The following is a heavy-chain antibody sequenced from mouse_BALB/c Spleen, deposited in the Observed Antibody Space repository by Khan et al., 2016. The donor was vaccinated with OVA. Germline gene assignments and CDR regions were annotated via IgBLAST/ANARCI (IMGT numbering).Heavy chain of an antibody. CDR2: ISTYYGDA. CDR3: VRGSGNSRFAY. CDR1: GYTFTDFA. J-gene: IGHJ3*01. D-gene: IGHD1-3*01. Sequence: QVQLQPSGAELVRPGVSVKISCKGSGYTFTDFAIHWVKQSHAKSLEWIGVISTYYGDADYNQKFKGKATMTVDKSSSTAFVELARLTPEDSANYYCVRGSGNSRFAYWGQGTLVTVSA. V-gene: IGHV1S137*01.